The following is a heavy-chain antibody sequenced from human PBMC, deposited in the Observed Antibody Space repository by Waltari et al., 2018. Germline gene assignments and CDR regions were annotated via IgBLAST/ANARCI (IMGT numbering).Heavy chain of an antibody. CDR3: ARGVYYGSGSYYNWFDP. V-gene: IGHV4-59*01. CDR2: IYYSGRT. CDR1: GGSISSYY. J-gene: IGHJ5*02. D-gene: IGHD3-10*01. Sequence: QVQLQESGPGLVKPSETLSLTCTVSGGSISSYYWSWSRQPPGKGLEWIGYIYYSGRTNHDHSLKSRVTISVGTSKNQFSLKMSSVTAADTAVYYGARGVYYGSGSYYNWFDPWGQGTLVTVSS.